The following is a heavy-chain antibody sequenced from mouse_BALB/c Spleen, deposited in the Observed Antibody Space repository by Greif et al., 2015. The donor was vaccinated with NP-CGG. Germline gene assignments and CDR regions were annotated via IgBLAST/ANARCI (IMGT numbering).Heavy chain of an antibody. V-gene: IGHV1-15*01. CDR3: TRGTGVFDY. CDR2: IDPETGGT. D-gene: IGHD3-3*01. Sequence: VKLMESGAELVRPGASVTLSCKASGYTFTDYEMHWVKQTPVHGLEWIGAIDPETGGTAYNQKFKGKATLTADKSSSTAYMELRSLASEDSAVYYCTRGTGVFDYWGQGTTLTVSS. J-gene: IGHJ2*01. CDR1: GYTFTDYE.